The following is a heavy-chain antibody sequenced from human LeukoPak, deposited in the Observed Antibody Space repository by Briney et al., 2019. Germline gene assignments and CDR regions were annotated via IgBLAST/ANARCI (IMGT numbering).Heavy chain of an antibody. V-gene: IGHV3-33*01. CDR2: IWYDGSNK. Sequence: GGSLRLSCAASGFTFSSYGMHWVRQAPGKGLEWVAVIWYDGSNKYYADSVKGRFTISRDNSKNTLYLQMNSLRAEDTAVYYCARDAAPQGFDPWGQGTLVTVSS. D-gene: IGHD2-15*01. CDR3: ARDAAPQGFDP. J-gene: IGHJ5*02. CDR1: GFTFSSYG.